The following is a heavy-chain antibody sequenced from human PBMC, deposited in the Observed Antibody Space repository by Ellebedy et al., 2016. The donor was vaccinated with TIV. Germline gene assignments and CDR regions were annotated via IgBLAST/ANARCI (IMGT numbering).Heavy chain of an antibody. V-gene: IGHV4-31*03. CDR1: GGSISSGGYY. Sequence: MPSETLSLTCTVSGGSISSGGYYWSWIRQLPGKGLEWIGYIYYSGSTNYNPSLKSRVTISVDTSKNQFSLKLSSVTAADTAVYYCARRGILPYYDFWSGSYYGMDVWGQGTTVTVSS. D-gene: IGHD3-3*01. CDR3: ARRGILPYYDFWSGSYYGMDV. CDR2: IYYSGST. J-gene: IGHJ6*02.